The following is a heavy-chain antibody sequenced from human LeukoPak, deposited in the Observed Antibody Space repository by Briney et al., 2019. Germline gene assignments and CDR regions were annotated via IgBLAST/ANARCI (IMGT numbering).Heavy chain of an antibody. D-gene: IGHD3-9*01. Sequence: NASETLSLTCTVSGDSLTSYYWSWIRKPPGKGLEWIGYVYYSGNTNFNPSLKSRVTISVDTSKNQFSLNLNSVTPADTAVYYCARGSYDILTGYYLDYWGQGTLVTVSS. CDR2: VYYSGNT. V-gene: IGHV4-59*01. J-gene: IGHJ4*02. CDR3: ARGSYDILTGYYLDY. CDR1: GDSLTSYY.